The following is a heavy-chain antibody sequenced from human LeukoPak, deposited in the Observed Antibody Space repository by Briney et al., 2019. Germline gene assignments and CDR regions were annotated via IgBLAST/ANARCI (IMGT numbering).Heavy chain of an antibody. CDR3: ARFPRDPWRSDY. CDR1: GFTFSSDW. D-gene: IGHD5-12*01. V-gene: IGHV3-7*03. Sequence: PGGSLRLSCAVSGFTFSSDWMTWVRQAPGKGLEWVANIKEDGSESYYVDSVKGRFTISRDNTKNSLYLQMNSLRAEDTAVYYCARFPRDPWRSDYWGQGTLVTVSS. CDR2: IKEDGSES. J-gene: IGHJ4*02.